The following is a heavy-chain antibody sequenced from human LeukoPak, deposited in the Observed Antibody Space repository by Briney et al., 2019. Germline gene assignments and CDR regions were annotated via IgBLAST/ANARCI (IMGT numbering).Heavy chain of an antibody. Sequence: ASVRVSCTTSAYNFTAYYMHWVRQAPGQGLEWMGWVNPNSGDTKYAQKFQDRVTMTGDTSLSTAYMEVRGLKTDDTAVYYCANSFDNWGQGTLVIVSS. V-gene: IGHV1-2*02. CDR3: ANSFDN. CDR2: VNPNSGDT. CDR1: AYNFTAYY. J-gene: IGHJ4*02.